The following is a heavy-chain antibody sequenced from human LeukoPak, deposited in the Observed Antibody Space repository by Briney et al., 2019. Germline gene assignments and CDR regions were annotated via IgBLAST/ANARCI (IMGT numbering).Heavy chain of an antibody. V-gene: IGHV3-23*01. CDR2: ISGSGGST. CDR3: AKGVAVAGTSFDY. Sequence: PGGSLGLSCAASGFTFSSYAMSWVRQAPGKGLEWVSAISGSGGSTYYADSVKGRFTISRDNSKNTLYLQMNSLRAEDTALYYCAKGVAVAGTSFDYWGLGTLVTVSS. D-gene: IGHD6-19*01. J-gene: IGHJ4*02. CDR1: GFTFSSYA.